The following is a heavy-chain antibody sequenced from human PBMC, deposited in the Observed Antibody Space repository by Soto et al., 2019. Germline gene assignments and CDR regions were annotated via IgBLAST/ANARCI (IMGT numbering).Heavy chain of an antibody. D-gene: IGHD3-3*01. J-gene: IGHJ4*02. CDR3: ARESAILYYDFWSGYSNIYFDC. V-gene: IGHV3-7*01. CDR2: IKQDGSEK. CDR1: GFTFSSYW. Sequence: LRLSCAASGFTFSSYWMSWVHQAPGKGLEWVANIKQDGSEKYYVDSVKGRLTISRDNAKNSLYLQMNSLRAEDTAVYYCARESAILYYDFWSGYSNIYFDCWGQGTLVTGSS.